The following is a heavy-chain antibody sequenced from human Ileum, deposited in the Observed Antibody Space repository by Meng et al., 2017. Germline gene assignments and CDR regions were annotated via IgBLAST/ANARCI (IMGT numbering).Heavy chain of an antibody. CDR1: GGSFSANY. J-gene: IGHJ4*02. Sequence: QVQLQQWGAGLLKPSETLSLTGVVYGGSFSANYWTWIRQPPGKGLEWIGEINHNGNTNYKPSLKSRVTISVDTSKNQFSLKLSSVTAADTAVYYCAREPPAAAGTGADYWGQGTLVTVSS. CDR3: AREPPAAAGTGADY. CDR2: INHNGNT. D-gene: IGHD6-13*01. V-gene: IGHV4-34*01.